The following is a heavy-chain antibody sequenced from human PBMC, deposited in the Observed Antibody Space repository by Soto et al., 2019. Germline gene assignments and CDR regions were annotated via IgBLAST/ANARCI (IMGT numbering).Heavy chain of an antibody. V-gene: IGHV4-59*01. CDR3: AREDNSSPDY. CDR1: GGSFSGYY. D-gene: IGHD6-19*01. CDR2: IDYTGST. J-gene: IGHJ4*02. Sequence: SETLSLTCAVYGGSFSGYYWSWIRQPPGKGLEWIGYIDYTGSTNYNPSLKRRVTVSVDTSKNQFSLKLSSVTAADTAVYYCAREDNSSPDYWGQGTLVTVSS.